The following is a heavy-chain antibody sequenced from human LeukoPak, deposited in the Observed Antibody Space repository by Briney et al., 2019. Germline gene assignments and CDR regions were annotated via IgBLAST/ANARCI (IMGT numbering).Heavy chain of an antibody. Sequence: GGSLRLSCAASGFTFSSYWMSRVRQAPGKGLEWVANIKQDGSEKYYVDSVKGRFTISRDNAKNSLYLQMNSLRAEDTAVYYCARVGYCSGGSCYRMDVWGKGTTVTVSS. CDR2: IKQDGSEK. V-gene: IGHV3-7*01. J-gene: IGHJ6*04. D-gene: IGHD2-15*01. CDR3: ARVGYCSGGSCYRMDV. CDR1: GFTFSSYW.